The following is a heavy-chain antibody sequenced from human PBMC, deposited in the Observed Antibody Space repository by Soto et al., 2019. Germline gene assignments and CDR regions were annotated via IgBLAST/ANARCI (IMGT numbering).Heavy chain of an antibody. Sequence: GESLKISCKGSGYSFSHSRLDWVRQMPWKGLDWVVIIYPGDCGTRYSPSFQGQGTISADKSISTAYLQWSSLKASDTAMYYFARLPVSVNYYYRLDVLGQGPTVNVSS. V-gene: IGHV5-51*01. CDR3: ARLPVSVNYYYRLDV. D-gene: IGHD3-10*01. J-gene: IGHJ6*02. CDR2: IYPGDCGT. CDR1: GYSFSHSR.